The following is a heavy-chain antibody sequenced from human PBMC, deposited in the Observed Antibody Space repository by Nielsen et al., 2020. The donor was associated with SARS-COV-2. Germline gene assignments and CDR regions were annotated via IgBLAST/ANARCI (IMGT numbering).Heavy chain of an antibody. Sequence: VRQMPGKGLEWMGIIYPGDSDTRYSPSFQGQVTISADKAISTAYLQWSSLNASDTAMYYCSILRPGAYSGSYLWYFDYWGQGTLVTVSS. D-gene: IGHD1-26*01. CDR3: SILRPGAYSGSYLWYFDY. J-gene: IGHJ4*02. CDR2: IYPGDSDT. V-gene: IGHV5-51*01.